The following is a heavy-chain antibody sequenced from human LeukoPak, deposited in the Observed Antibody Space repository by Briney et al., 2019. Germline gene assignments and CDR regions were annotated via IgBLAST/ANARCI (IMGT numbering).Heavy chain of an antibody. V-gene: IGHV4-34*01. Sequence: SETLSLTCAVYGGSFSGYHWSWIRQPPGKGLEWIGEINHSGSTNYNPSLKSRVTISVDTSKNQFSLKLSSVTAADTAVYYCARPMRLLYYFDYWGQGTLVTVSS. CDR1: GGSFSGYH. CDR3: ARPMRLLYYFDY. CDR2: INHSGST. J-gene: IGHJ4*02. D-gene: IGHD2-2*01.